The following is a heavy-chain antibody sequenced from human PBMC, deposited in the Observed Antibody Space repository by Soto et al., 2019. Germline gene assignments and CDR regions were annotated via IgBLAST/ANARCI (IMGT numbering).Heavy chain of an antibody. CDR1: GGSGGSFSGYY. Sequence: QVQLQQWGAGLLKPSETLSLTCAVYGGSGGSFSGYYWSLIRQPPGKGLEWIGEINHSGSTNYNPSLKSQVTISVNTSKNHFSLKLSSVTAADTAVYFCARHNYDSSSYYHYYYGMDVWGQGTTVTVSS. V-gene: IGHV4-34*01. J-gene: IGHJ6*02. D-gene: IGHD3-22*01. CDR2: INHSGST. CDR3: ARHNYDSSSYYHYYYGMDV.